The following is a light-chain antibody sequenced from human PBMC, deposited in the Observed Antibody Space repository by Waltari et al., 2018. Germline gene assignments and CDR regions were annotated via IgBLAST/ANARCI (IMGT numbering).Light chain of an antibody. CDR1: SSAVGVYNY. Sequence: QSALTQPASVSGSPGQSLTISCTGTSSAVGVYNYVSWYQQHPGKAPKLMIYDVTKRPSGVSDRFSGSKSGNTASLTISGLQAEDEADYYCCSYAGSSTLVFGGGTKLTVL. J-gene: IGLJ2*01. CDR2: DVT. V-gene: IGLV2-23*02. CDR3: CSYAGSSTLV.